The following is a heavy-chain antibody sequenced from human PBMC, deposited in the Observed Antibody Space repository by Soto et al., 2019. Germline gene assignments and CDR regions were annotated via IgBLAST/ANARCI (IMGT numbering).Heavy chain of an antibody. Sequence: ASVKVSCKASGGTFDNYAVSWVRQAPGQGLEWMGGIIPMFETVNYAQRFQGRLTIAADESTSTAYMELTSLTSADTAIYFCARGLRTGNYGMDVWGQGTTVTV. D-gene: IGHD2-15*01. V-gene: IGHV1-69*13. CDR2: IIPMFETV. CDR1: GGTFDNYA. J-gene: IGHJ6*02. CDR3: ARGLRTGNYGMDV.